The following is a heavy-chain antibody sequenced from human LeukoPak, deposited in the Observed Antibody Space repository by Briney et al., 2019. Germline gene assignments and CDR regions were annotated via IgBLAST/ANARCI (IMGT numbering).Heavy chain of an antibody. CDR1: GGSVSSGSYY. Sequence: SETLSLTCTVSGGSVSSGSYYWSWIRQPPGKGLEWIGYIYYSGSTNYNPSLKSRVTISVDTSKNQFSLKLSSVTAADTAVYYCARGYCRGTSCNRYTFDMWGQGTMVTVSS. J-gene: IGHJ3*02. V-gene: IGHV4-61*01. CDR3: ARGYCRGTSCNRYTFDM. D-gene: IGHD2-2*01. CDR2: IYYSGST.